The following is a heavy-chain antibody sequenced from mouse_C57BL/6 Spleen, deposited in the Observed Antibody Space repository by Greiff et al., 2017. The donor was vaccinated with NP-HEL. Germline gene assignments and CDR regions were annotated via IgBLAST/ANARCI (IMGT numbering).Heavy chain of an antibody. V-gene: IGHV5-6*01. CDR2: ISSGGSYT. J-gene: IGHJ2*01. CDR3: ARLLTFFDY. Sequence: EVKLQESGGDLVKPGGSLKLSCAASGFTFSSYGMSWVRQTPDKRLEWVATISSGGSYTYYPDSVKGRFTISRDNAKNTLYLQMSSLKSEDTAMYYCARLLTFFDYWGKGTTLTVSS. CDR1: GFTFSSYG. D-gene: IGHD4-1*01.